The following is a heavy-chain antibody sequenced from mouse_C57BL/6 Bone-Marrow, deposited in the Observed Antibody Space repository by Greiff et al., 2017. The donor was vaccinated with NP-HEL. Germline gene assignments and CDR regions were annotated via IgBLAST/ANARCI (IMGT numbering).Heavy chain of an antibody. V-gene: IGHV1-59*01. Sequence: QVQLQQPGAELVRPGTSVKLSCKASGYTFTSYWMHWVKQRPGQGLEWIGVIDPSDSYTNYNQKFKGKATLTVDTSSSTAYMQLSSLTSEDSAVYDCARVYTMVKCCAYWGQGTLVTVSA. CDR1: GYTFTSYW. CDR3: ARVYTMVKCCAY. J-gene: IGHJ3*01. CDR2: IDPSDSYT. D-gene: IGHD2-2*01.